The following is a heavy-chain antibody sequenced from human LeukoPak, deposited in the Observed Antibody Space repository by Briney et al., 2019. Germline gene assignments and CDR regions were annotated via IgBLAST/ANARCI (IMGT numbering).Heavy chain of an antibody. CDR3: ARGPNGAFDI. J-gene: IGHJ3*02. V-gene: IGHV3-21*01. D-gene: IGHD4/OR15-4a*01. CDR1: GFTFSAYT. CDR2: ISSDSRYI. Sequence: GGSLRLSCAPSGFTFSAYTMNWVRQAPGKGLDWVSSISSDSRYILYADSLKGRFTISRDNAKNSLYLQMNSLRAEDTALYYCARGPNGAFDIWGQGTMVTVSS.